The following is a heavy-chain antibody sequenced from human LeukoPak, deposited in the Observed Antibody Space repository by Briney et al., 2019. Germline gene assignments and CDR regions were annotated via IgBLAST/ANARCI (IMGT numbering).Heavy chain of an antibody. CDR2: IYPGDSDT. D-gene: IGHD6-13*01. V-gene: IGHV5-51*01. Sequence: GESLTISCKGSGYSFTSYWIGWVRQMPGKGLEWMGIIYPGDSDTRYSPSFHGQVSISADKSISTAYLQWSSLKASDTAMYYCARAISSSWANYFDYWGQGTLVTVSS. CDR3: ARAISSSWANYFDY. CDR1: GYSFTSYW. J-gene: IGHJ4*02.